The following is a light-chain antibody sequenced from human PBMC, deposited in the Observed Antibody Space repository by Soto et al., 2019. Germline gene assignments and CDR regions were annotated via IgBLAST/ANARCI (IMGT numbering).Light chain of an antibody. V-gene: IGKV1-5*03. Sequence: DIRMTQSPSTLSASVGDRVTITCRASQSIRSYLAWYQQKSGKVPKLLIYKASTLENGVPSRFSGSGSGTEFTLTISGLQPDDFATYYCQQYTAFWTFGQGTKVDIK. CDR1: QSIRSY. CDR3: QQYTAFWT. CDR2: KAS. J-gene: IGKJ1*01.